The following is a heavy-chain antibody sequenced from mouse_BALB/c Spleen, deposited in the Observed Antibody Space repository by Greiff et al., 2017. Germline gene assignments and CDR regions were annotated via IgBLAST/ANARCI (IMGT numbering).Heavy chain of an antibody. CDR2: IDPYYGGT. J-gene: IGHJ4*01. CDR1: GYSFTGYN. V-gene: IGHV1-39*01. Sequence: EVQLQQSGPGLEKPGASLKISCKASGYSFTGYNMNWVKQTNGKSLEWIGDIDPYYGGTSYNQKLQGKATLTVDKSSRTGYMKLKSLTSEDSAVYYFARSKYEGLGAMDYGGQGTSVNVSS. CDR3: ARSKYEGLGAMDY. D-gene: IGHD2-10*02.